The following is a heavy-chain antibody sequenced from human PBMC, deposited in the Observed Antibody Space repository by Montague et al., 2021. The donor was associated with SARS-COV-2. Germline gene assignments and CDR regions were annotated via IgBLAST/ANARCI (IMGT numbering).Heavy chain of an antibody. CDR3: TRHVHMTWPEPSPGFDY. CDR1: GDSISSNSYN. Sequence: SETLSLTCTVSGDSISSNSYNWGWKRQPPGKGREGNGSVHDNGRTYYNLSLKSRVTIYVDTSKYQISLRLSSATAADTTVCYSTRHVHMTWPEPSPGFDYWGQGTLVTVSS. D-gene: IGHD1-1*01. CDR2: VHDNGRT. J-gene: IGHJ4*02. V-gene: IGHV4-39*01.